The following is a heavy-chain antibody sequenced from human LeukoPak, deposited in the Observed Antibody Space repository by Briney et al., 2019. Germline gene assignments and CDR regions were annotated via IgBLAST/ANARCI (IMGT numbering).Heavy chain of an antibody. CDR2: ILNDGSQE. D-gene: IGHD3-16*01. CDR3: ARDDALGDNALDI. V-gene: IGHV3-33*01. Sequence: GGSLRLSCAASGFTFSSYGLHWVRQAPGKGLEWVAVILNDGSQEKYADSVKGRFTISRDNSKNTLFLQMNSLRAEDTAVYYCARDDALGDNALDIWGQGTMVTVSS. CDR1: GFTFSSYG. J-gene: IGHJ3*02.